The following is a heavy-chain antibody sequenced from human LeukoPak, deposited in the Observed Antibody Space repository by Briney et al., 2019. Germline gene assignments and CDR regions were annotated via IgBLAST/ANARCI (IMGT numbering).Heavy chain of an antibody. Sequence: SETLSLTCTVSGGSIRSRPYWSWIRQPPGKRLEWIGYIFYNGTTNYNPSLKSRVTISLDTSKNQFSLKLSSVTAADTAIYYCARDYSSDWYALWGQGTLVTVSS. J-gene: IGHJ4*02. CDR2: IFYNGTT. CDR1: GGSIRSRPY. V-gene: IGHV4-59*11. CDR3: ARDYSSDWYAL. D-gene: IGHD6-19*01.